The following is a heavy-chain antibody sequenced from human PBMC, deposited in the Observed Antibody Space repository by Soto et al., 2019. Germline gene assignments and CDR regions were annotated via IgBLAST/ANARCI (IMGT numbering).Heavy chain of an antibody. CDR1: GFTFSSYW. CDR2: IKQDGSEK. V-gene: IGHV3-7*01. CDR3: ARETLAADSWSGNSQ. D-gene: IGHD3-3*01. J-gene: IGHJ4*02. Sequence: EVQLVESGGGLVQPGGSLRLSCAASGFTFSSYWMSWVRQAPGKGLEWVANIKQDGSEKYYVDSVKGRFTISRDNAKNSLYLQMNSLRVEDTAVYYCARETLAADSWSGNSQWGQGTLVTVSS.